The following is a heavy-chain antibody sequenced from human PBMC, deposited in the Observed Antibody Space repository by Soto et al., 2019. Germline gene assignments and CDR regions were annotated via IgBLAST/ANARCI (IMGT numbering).Heavy chain of an antibody. V-gene: IGHV3-33*01. J-gene: IGHJ3*02. CDR1: GFPFSTYG. CDR2: IVSDGSAK. CDR3: ARDDAFGNENGFDI. Sequence: QVQLVESGGGVVQPGTSLRLSCAVSGFPFSTYGFHWVRQPPGKGLEWVAVIVSDGSAKYHADSVEGRFTISRDNSKDTLYLQINSLRAEDTAVYYCARDDAFGNENGFDIWGQGTMVTVSS. D-gene: IGHD1-1*01.